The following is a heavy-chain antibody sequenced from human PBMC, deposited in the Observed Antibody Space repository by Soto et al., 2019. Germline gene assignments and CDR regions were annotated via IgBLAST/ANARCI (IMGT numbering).Heavy chain of an antibody. Sequence: QVQLVQSGAEVKKPGASVRVSCKASGYTFTGFSLHWVRQAPGQRLEWMGWINAGSGNTKYSQKFQGRVTITRDTSASTAYMELSSLTSEDTAVYYCARDLWFGESSRYYFDYWAQGTLVTVSS. D-gene: IGHD3-10*01. CDR3: ARDLWFGESSRYYFDY. J-gene: IGHJ4*02. V-gene: IGHV1-3*01. CDR2: INAGSGNT. CDR1: GYTFTGFS.